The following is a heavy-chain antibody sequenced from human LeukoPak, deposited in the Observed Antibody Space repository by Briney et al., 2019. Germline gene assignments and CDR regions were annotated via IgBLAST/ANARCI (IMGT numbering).Heavy chain of an antibody. D-gene: IGHD5-18*01. CDR1: GGSISNYY. CDR3: ARHRYSYGYLDAFDI. V-gene: IGHV4-59*08. Sequence: PSETLSLTCTVSGGSISNYYWSWIRQPPGKGLEWIGYIYYSGSTNYNPSLKSRVTISVDTSKNQFSLKLSSVTAADTAVYYCARHRYSYGYLDAFDIWGQGTMVTVSS. CDR2: IYYSGST. J-gene: IGHJ3*02.